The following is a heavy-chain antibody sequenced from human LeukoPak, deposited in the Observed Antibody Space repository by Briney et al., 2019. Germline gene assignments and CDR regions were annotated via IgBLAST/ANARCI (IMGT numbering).Heavy chain of an antibody. CDR2: IKQDGSEK. D-gene: IGHD3-3*01. CDR1: GFTFSSYW. CDR3: ARLDDFWSGYWGNYYYYMDV. J-gene: IGHJ6*03. Sequence: GGSLRLSCAASGFTFSSYWMSWVRQAPGKGLEWVANIKQDGSEKYYVDSVKGRFTISRDNAKNSLYLQMNSLRAEDRAVYYCARLDDFWSGYWGNYYYYMDVWGKGTTVTVSS. V-gene: IGHV3-7*01.